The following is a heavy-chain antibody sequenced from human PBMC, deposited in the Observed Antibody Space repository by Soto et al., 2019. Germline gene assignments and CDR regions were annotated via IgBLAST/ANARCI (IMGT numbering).Heavy chain of an antibody. CDR3: AKYSSSRPYYYGMDV. V-gene: IGHV3-23*01. Sequence: EVQLLESGGGLVQPGGSMRLSCAASGFTFKNYAISWVRQAPGKGLEWVSAISGTGGAIYYADSVKGRFTISRDNSNNTLYLQMNSLSAEDTAVYYCAKYSSSRPYYYGMDVWGQGTTVTVSS. D-gene: IGHD2-2*01. CDR1: GFTFKNYA. CDR2: ISGTGGAI. J-gene: IGHJ6*02.